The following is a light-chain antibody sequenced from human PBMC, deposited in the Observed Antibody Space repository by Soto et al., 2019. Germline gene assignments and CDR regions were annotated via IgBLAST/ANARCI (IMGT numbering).Light chain of an antibody. V-gene: IGKV3-20*01. CDR3: QQYSSSPPIT. CDR2: GVS. CDR1: QRVSASD. Sequence: EIVLTHSPATLSVSPGQRPTLXCQASQRVSASDIAWYQQKPGQAPKFLIYGVSSRATGIPDRFSGSGSGTDFTLTISRLQSEDFAVYYCQQYSSSPPITFGQGTRLEIK. J-gene: IGKJ5*01.